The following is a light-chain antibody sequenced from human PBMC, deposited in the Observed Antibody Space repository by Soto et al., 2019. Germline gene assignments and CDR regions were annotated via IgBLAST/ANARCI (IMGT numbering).Light chain of an antibody. J-gene: IGKJ2*01. CDR2: DAS. Sequence: EVVLTQFPGTLSLSPGERATLSCRASEAIGYNYLAWYRQQSGLAPTLLIYDASTSAPSIPDRISGSCSGTDFTLTISRLEPGDFAVYYCQQYDTTYTFGPGTRLEI. V-gene: IGKV3-20*01. CDR3: QQYDTTYT. CDR1: EAIGYNY.